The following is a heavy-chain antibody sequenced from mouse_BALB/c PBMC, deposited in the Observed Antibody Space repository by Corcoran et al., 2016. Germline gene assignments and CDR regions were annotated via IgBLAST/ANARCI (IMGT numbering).Heavy chain of an antibody. J-gene: IGHJ1*01. V-gene: IGHV3-6*02. CDR3: ANGNYWYFDV. CDR2: ISYDGSN. Sequence: DVQLQESGPGLVKPSQSLSLTCSVTGYSITSGYYWNWIRQFPGNKLEWMGYISYDGSNNYNPSLKNRISITRDTSKNQLFLKLNSVTTEDTATYYCANGNYWYFDVWGAGTTVTVSS. CDR1: GYSITSGYY. D-gene: IGHD2-1*01.